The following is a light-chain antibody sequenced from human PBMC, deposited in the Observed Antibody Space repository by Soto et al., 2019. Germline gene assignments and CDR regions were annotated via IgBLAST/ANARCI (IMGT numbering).Light chain of an antibody. J-gene: IGKJ1*01. Sequence: EIVMTQSPATLSGSPGERATLSCRASQSVSSNLAWYQQKPGQAPRLLIYGASTRATGIPARFSGSGSGTEFTLTISGLQSEDFAVYYCQQYNNWPPWTFGQGTKVDIK. V-gene: IGKV3-15*01. CDR3: QQYNNWPPWT. CDR1: QSVSSN. CDR2: GAS.